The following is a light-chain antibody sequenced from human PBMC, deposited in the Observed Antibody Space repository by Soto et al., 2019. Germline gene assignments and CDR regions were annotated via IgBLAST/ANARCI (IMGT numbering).Light chain of an antibody. CDR1: QSVSRSY. V-gene: IGKV3-20*01. J-gene: IGKJ1*01. CDR3: HHYET. Sequence: EIVFTQSPGTVSLSPGDRATLSCRASQSVSRSYLGWYQQEPGQAPRLLMYGASIRAAGVPDRFSGSGSGTEFTLTISRLEPEDFTVYYCHHYETFGQGTKVDIK. CDR2: GAS.